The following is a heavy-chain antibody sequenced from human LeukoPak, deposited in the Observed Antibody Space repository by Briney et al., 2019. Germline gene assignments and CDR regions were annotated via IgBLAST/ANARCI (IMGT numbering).Heavy chain of an antibody. D-gene: IGHD5-24*01. CDR2: INHSGST. Sequence: PSETLSLTCAVYGGSFSGYYWSWIRQPPGKGLEGIGEINHSGSTNYNPSLKSRVPISVDTSKNQFSLKLSSVTAADTAVYYCARGLRWLPTLDYWGQGTLVTVSS. J-gene: IGHJ4*02. V-gene: IGHV4-34*01. CDR3: ARGLRWLPTLDY. CDR1: GGSFSGYY.